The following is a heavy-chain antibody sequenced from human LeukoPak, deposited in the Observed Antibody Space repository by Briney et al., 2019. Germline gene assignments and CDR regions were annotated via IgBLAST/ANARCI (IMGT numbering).Heavy chain of an antibody. CDR1: GFSFSTYG. CDR2: ISASGDTT. CDR3: AKVGEYYGAGASFDY. Sequence: GGSLRLSCAASGFSFSTYGMSWLRQAPGKGLEWVSTISASGDTTDYGDSVKGRFTISRDNSHNTLYLQMNGLRAEDTAVYYCAKVGEYYGAGASFDYWGQGTLVTVSS. D-gene: IGHD3-10*01. J-gene: IGHJ4*02. V-gene: IGHV3-23*01.